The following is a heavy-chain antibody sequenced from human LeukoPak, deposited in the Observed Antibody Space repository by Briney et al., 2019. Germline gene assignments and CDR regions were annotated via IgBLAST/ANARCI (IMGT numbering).Heavy chain of an antibody. CDR1: GGSFSGYY. CDR3: ARDRSNCYGSGSYYKPLDY. D-gene: IGHD3-10*01. Sequence: PSETLSLTCAVHGGSFSGYYWSWIRQPPGKGLEWIGEINHSGSTNYNPSLKSRVTISVDTSKNQFSLKLSSVTAADTAVYYCARDRSNCYGSGSYYKPLDYWGQGTLVTVSS. V-gene: IGHV4-34*01. J-gene: IGHJ4*02. CDR2: INHSGST.